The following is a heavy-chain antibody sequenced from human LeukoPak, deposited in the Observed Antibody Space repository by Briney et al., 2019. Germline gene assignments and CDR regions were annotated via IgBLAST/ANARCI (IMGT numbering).Heavy chain of an antibody. CDR1: GGSISSGGY. V-gene: IGHV4-4*02. J-gene: IGHJ4*02. CDR3: TRHGSYSHGF. CDR2: IYISGST. Sequence: SETLSLTCAVSGGSISSGGYWSWVRQPPGKGLEWIGQIYISGSTNYNPSLDSRVTMSLDKSRNQLSLRLKSMTAADTAVYYCTRHGSYSHGFWGQGALVTVAP. D-gene: IGHD3-10*01.